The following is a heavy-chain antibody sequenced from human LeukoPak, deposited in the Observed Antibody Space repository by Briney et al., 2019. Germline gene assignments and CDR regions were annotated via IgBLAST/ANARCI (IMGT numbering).Heavy chain of an antibody. CDR2: IYYSGTT. V-gene: IGHV4-39*01. CDR1: GGSISSSNYY. CDR3: ARNGDYNLDY. J-gene: IGHJ4*02. D-gene: IGHD4-17*01. Sequence: SETLSLTCTVSGGSISSSNYYWGWIRQPPGKGLEWIGSIYYSGTTYYSSSLKSRVIISVDTSKNQFSLKLSSVTATDTAVYYCARNGDYNLDYWGQGSLVTVSS.